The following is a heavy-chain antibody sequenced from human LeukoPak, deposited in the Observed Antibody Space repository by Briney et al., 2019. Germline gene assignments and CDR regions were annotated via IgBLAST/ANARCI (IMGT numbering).Heavy chain of an antibody. CDR2: INHSGST. D-gene: IGHD3-22*01. CDR1: GGSFSGYY. V-gene: IGHV4-34*01. CDR3: ASAGSGYYYY. Sequence: SETLSLTCAVYGGSFSGYYWSWIRQPPGKGLEWIGEINHSGSTNYNPSLKSRVTISVDTSKNQFSLKLSSVTAADTAVYYCASAGSGYYYYWGQGTLVTVSS. J-gene: IGHJ4*02.